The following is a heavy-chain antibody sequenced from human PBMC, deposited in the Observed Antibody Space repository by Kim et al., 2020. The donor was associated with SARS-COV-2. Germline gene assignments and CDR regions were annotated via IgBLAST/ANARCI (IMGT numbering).Heavy chain of an antibody. J-gene: IGHJ5*02. CDR3: ATKKGYGWFDP. CDR2: MHDIGTV. V-gene: IGHV4-59*11. Sequence: SETLSLTCTVSGGSITSQYWSWIRQSPGKGLEWIGYMHDIGTVNYNPSLKGRVTLSADTSKNQLSLKLNSVSAADTAVYYCATKKGYGWFDPWGQGTLVTVDS. CDR1: GGSITSQY. D-gene: IGHD6-13*01.